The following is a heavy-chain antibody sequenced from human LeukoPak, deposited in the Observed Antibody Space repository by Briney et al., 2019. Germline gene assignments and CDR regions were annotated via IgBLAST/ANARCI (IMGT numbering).Heavy chain of an antibody. Sequence: GGSLRLXCAASGFTFSSYGMHWVRQTPGKGLEWVAFIRYDGSNKYYADSVKGRFTISRDNSKNTLYLQMNSLRAEDTAVYYCAKDVIVAFDYWGQGTLVTVSS. CDR1: GFTFSSYG. D-gene: IGHD2/OR15-2a*01. V-gene: IGHV3-30*02. CDR2: IRYDGSNK. J-gene: IGHJ4*02. CDR3: AKDVIVAFDY.